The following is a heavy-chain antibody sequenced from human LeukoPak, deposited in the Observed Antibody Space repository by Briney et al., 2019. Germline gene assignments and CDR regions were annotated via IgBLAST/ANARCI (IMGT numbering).Heavy chain of an antibody. V-gene: IGHV3-53*01. CDR3: TRGEYYYTY. CDR2: IYSNNIT. Sequence: GGSLRLSCAASGFTVSSNYMTWVRQAPGKGLEWVSVIYSNNITFYADSVKGRFTISRDNSKNTLYLQMNSLRVEDTAVYYCTRGEYYYTYWGQGTLVTVSS. J-gene: IGHJ4*02. CDR1: GFTVSSNY. D-gene: IGHD3-16*01.